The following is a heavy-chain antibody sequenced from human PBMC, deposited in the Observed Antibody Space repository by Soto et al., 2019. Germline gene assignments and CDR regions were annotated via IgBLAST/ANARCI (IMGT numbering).Heavy chain of an antibody. CDR2: IDYGGST. D-gene: IGHD7-27*01. CDR1: GDSISTYY. V-gene: IGHV4-59*08. Sequence: QVQLQESGPGLVKPSETLSLTCTVSGDSISTYYWTWIRQSPGKGLEWITFIDYGGSTNYNPTLKSRFTLSVDTSKNQFSLKLNSVTAADTAVYYCARPGRDWGSLDYWGQGTLVTVSS. J-gene: IGHJ4*02. CDR3: ARPGRDWGSLDY.